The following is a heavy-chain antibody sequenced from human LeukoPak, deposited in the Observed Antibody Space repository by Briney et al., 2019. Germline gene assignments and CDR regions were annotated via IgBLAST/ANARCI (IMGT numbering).Heavy chain of an antibody. CDR3: ARDTLEYSNSPDALDI. D-gene: IGHD4-23*01. V-gene: IGHV3-48*02. CDR2: IGSSGSTV. Sequence: SGGSLRLSCAASGFTFSSYAMNWVRQAPGKGLEWVSYIGSSGSTVYYADSVKGRFTISRDNAKNSLYMQMESLRDEDTAIYYCARDTLEYSNSPDALDIWGQGTMVTVSS. J-gene: IGHJ3*02. CDR1: GFTFSSYA.